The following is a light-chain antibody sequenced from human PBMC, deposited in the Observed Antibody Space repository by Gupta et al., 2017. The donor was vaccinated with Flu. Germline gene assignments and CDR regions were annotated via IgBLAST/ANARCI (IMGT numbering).Light chain of an antibody. J-gene: IGKJ1*01. CDR1: QSVDSS. CDR2: DAS. Sequence: ATLSLSPGEVATLSCRSIQSVDSSLDWYQQRPGQAPRLLIYDASNRAAGIPARFSGSGSGTDFTLTISSLEPEDFALYYCQQRSLWPPWTFGQGTRVEI. CDR3: QQRSLWPPWT. V-gene: IGKV3-11*01.